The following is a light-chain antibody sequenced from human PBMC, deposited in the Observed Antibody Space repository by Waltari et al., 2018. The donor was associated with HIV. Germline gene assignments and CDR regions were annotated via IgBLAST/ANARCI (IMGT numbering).Light chain of an antibody. V-gene: IGLV1-51*01. CDR2: DNN. Sequence: QSVLTQPPSVSAAPGRKVSISCSGSSSNNGNDFVSWYQQVPGTAPKLLIYDNNKRPSGIADRFSGSKSGTSATLAITGLQTGDEADYYCGTWDSSLSAWVFGGGTKLTVL. CDR3: GTWDSSLSAWV. J-gene: IGLJ3*02. CDR1: SSNNGNDF.